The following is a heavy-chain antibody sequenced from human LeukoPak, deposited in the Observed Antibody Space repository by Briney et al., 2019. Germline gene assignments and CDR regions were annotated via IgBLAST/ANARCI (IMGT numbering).Heavy chain of an antibody. Sequence: SVKVSYKASGYTFTGYYMHWVRQAPGQGLEWMGRIIPILGIANYAQKFQGRVTITADKSTSTAYMELSSLRSEDTAVYYCARDSTAWSGPRYYFDYWGQGTLVTVSS. CDR3: ARDSTAWSGPRYYFDY. CDR1: GYTFTGYY. CDR2: IIPILGIA. J-gene: IGHJ4*02. V-gene: IGHV1-69*04. D-gene: IGHD3-3*01.